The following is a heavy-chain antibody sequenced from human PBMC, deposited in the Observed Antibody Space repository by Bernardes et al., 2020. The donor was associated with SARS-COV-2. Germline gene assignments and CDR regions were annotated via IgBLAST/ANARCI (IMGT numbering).Heavy chain of an antibody. D-gene: IGHD2-8*01. Sequence: SETLSLTCNVSGGSFSTHYWTWIRQPPGKGLEWIGVVNHNGRSNHNPSLRSRITMSVDTSKNHFSLRLDSVTAADTAVYYCARLTDTNGKYFWFDPWGQGTLVTVSS. V-gene: IGHV4-34*01. CDR2: VNHNGRS. CDR3: ARLTDTNGKYFWFDP. J-gene: IGHJ5*02. CDR1: GGSFSTHY.